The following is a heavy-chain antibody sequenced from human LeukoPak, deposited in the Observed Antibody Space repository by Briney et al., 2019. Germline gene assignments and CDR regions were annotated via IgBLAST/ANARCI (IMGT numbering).Heavy chain of an antibody. V-gene: IGHV3-30*04. CDR2: ISYDGSNK. CDR1: GFTFSSYA. CDR3: AKGQWLRSGAFDI. J-gene: IGHJ3*02. Sequence: GGSLRLSCAASGFTFSSYAMHWVRQAPGKGLEWVAVISYDGSNKYYADSVKGRFTISRDNSKNTLYLQMNSLRAEDTAVYYCAKGQWLRSGAFDIWGQGIMVTVSS. D-gene: IGHD5-12*01.